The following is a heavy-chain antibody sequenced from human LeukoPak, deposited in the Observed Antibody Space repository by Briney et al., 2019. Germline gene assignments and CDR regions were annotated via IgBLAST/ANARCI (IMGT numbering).Heavy chain of an antibody. CDR1: GYSFTSYW. J-gene: IGHJ4*02. CDR2: IYPGDSDT. CDR3: ARALRVAAAGNIYFDY. D-gene: IGHD6-13*01. Sequence: GESLKISCKGSGYSFTSYWIGWVRQMPGKGLEWVGIIYPGDSDTRYSPSFQGQVTISADKSISTAYLQWSSLKASDTAMYYCARALRVAAAGNIYFDYWGQGTLVTVSS. V-gene: IGHV5-51*01.